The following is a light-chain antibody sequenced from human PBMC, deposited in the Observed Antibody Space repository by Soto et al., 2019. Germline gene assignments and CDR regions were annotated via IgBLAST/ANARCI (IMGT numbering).Light chain of an antibody. CDR3: QEYGSSALT. V-gene: IGKV3-20*01. CDR1: QSVSSNY. J-gene: IGKJ4*01. CDR2: GAS. Sequence: EIVLTQSPGTLSLSPGERATLSCRASQSVSSNYLAWYQQKPGQAPRLLIYGASRRATGIPDRFSGSGSGTDFTLTISRLEPEDFAVYSCQEYGSSALTFGGGTKVDIK.